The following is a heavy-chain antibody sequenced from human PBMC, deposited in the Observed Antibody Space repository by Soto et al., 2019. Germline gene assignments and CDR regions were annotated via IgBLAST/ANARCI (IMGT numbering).Heavy chain of an antibody. V-gene: IGHV1-18*01. CDR1: GYTFTSYG. J-gene: IGHJ4*02. CDR3: ATRSPAFDF. CDR2: ISTSKGNT. Sequence: QVQLVQSGPEVKKPGASVKVSCKTSGYTFTSYGSDWVRQAPGQGLEWMGWISTSKGNTNYAQKFQGRVTMTTDTSTSTAYMELRSLRSDDTAVYYCATRSPAFDFWGQGTLVTVSS.